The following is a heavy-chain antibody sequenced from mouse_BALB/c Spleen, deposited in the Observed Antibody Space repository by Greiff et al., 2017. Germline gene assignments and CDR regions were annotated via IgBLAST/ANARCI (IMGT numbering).Heavy chain of an antibody. V-gene: IGHV1-5*01. CDR1: GYSFTSYW. D-gene: IGHD2-2*01. CDR3: TRDGYDAWFAY. Sequence: EVQLQQSGTVLARPGASVKMSCKASGYSFTSYWMHWVKQRPGQGLEWIGAIYPGNSDTSYNQKFKGKAKLTAVTSASTAYRELSSLTNEDSAVYYCTRDGYDAWFAYWGQGTLVTVSA. J-gene: IGHJ3*01. CDR2: IYPGNSDT.